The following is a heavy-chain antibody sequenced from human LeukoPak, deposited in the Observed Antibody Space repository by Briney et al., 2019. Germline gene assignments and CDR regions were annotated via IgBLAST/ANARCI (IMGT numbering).Heavy chain of an antibody. CDR1: GGSFSGYY. J-gene: IGHJ4*02. CDR3: ASLPRITMIVVVRDY. Sequence: SETLSLTCAVYGGSFSGYYWSWIRQPPGKGLEWIGEINHSGGTNYNPSLKSRVTISVDTSKSQFSLKLSSVTAADTAVYYCASLPRITMIVVVRDYWGQGTLVTVSS. V-gene: IGHV4-34*01. D-gene: IGHD3-22*01. CDR2: INHSGGT.